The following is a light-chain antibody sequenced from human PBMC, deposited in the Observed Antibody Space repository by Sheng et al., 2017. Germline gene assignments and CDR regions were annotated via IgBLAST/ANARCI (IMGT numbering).Light chain of an antibody. V-gene: IGKV3-15*01. CDR3: QQYNNWPPLT. J-gene: IGKJ4*01. CDR2: GAS. Sequence: ETVLTQSPDMLSVSPGERVTLSCRASQNIVNKLVWYQQKVGQAPRLLIYGASTRAAGIPARFSGRGSGTEFTLIITSLQSEDVGSYYCQQYNNWPPLTFGGGTKVEIK. CDR1: QNIVNK.